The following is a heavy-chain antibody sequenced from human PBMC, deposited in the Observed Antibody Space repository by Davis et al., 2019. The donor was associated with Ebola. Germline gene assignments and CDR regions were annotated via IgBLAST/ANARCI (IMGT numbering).Heavy chain of an antibody. Sequence: GESLKISCAASGFTFSSYEMNWVRQAPGKGLEWVSYISSSGSTIYYADSVKGRFTISRDNAKNSLYLQMNSLRDEDTAVYYCARSGRYSGSYYRAFDIWGQGTMVTVSS. CDR2: ISSSGSTI. CDR1: GFTFSSYE. D-gene: IGHD1-26*01. J-gene: IGHJ3*02. V-gene: IGHV3-48*03. CDR3: ARSGRYSGSYYRAFDI.